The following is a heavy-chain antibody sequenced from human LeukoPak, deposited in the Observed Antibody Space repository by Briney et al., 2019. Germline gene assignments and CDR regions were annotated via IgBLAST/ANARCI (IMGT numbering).Heavy chain of an antibody. J-gene: IGHJ4*02. Sequence: SQTLSLTCTVSGGSISSGGYYWSWIRQHPGKGLEWIGYIYYSGSTYYNPSLKSRVTISVDTSKNQFPLKLSSVTAADTAVYYCARSGLWYFDYWGQGTLVTVSS. CDR1: GGSISSGGYY. CDR2: IYYSGST. CDR3: ARSGLWYFDY. D-gene: IGHD3-3*01. V-gene: IGHV4-31*03.